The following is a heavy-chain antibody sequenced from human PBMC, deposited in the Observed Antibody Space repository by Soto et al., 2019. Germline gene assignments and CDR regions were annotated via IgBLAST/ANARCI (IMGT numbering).Heavy chain of an antibody. V-gene: IGHV3-48*03. J-gene: IGHJ5*02. CDR1: GFTFSSYE. CDR3: VRDLRRAGLDP. Sequence: PGGSLRLSCAASGFTFSSYEMNWVRQAPGKGLEWVSYISSSGSTIYYADSVKGRFAISRDNAKNSLYLQMNSLRAEDTAVYYCVRDLRRAGLDPWGQVTLVTVSS. CDR2: ISSSGSTI. D-gene: IGHD3-16*01.